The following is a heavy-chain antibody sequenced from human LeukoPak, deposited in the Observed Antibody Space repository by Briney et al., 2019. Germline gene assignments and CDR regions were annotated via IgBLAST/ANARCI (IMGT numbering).Heavy chain of an antibody. V-gene: IGHV3-7*01. J-gene: IGHJ4*02. CDR3: SRVPANTVTSPQYFDY. D-gene: IGHD4-17*01. CDR2: IKQYGSEK. CDR1: GFTPSSFW. Sequence: GGSLRLSCAASGFTPSSFWMSWVRQAPGKGLEWLANIKQYGSEKYYVDSVKARFTISRDNARNSLYSQMNSLMAEAPAVYYCSRVPANTVTSPQYFDYWGEGTLVTVSS.